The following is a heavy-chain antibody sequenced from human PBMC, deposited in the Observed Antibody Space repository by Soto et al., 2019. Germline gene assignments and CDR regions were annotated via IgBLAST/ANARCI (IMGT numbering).Heavy chain of an antibody. Sequence: SETLSRTCAGYAGSFSGYYWSWIRQPQGKGLEWIGEINHSGSTNYNPSLKSRVTISVDTSKNQFSLKLSSVTAADTAVYSFARGTTETPPADSQARCFDPWGQGTLVTVSS. CDR2: INHSGST. J-gene: IGHJ5*02. D-gene: IGHD4-17*01. CDR3: ARGTTETPPADSQARCFDP. CDR1: AGSFSGYY. V-gene: IGHV4-34*01.